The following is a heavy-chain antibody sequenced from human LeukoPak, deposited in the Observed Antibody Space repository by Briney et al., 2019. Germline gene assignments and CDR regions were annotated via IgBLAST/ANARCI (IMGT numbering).Heavy chain of an antibody. J-gene: IGHJ5*02. D-gene: IGHD3-22*01. V-gene: IGHV3-15*01. Sequence: PGGSLRLSCAASGFTFSNAWMSWVRQAPGKGLEWVGRIKGKTDGGTTDYAAPVKGRFTISRGDSKNTLYLQMNSLKTEDTAVYYCTTDSGYYDSSGYYGWFDPWGQGTLVTVSS. CDR1: GFTFSNAW. CDR3: TTDSGYYDSSGYYGWFDP. CDR2: IKGKTDGGTT.